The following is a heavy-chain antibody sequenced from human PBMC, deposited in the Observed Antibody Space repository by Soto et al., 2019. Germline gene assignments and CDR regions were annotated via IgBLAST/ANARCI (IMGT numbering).Heavy chain of an antibody. CDR2: IYYSGST. V-gene: IGHV4-59*01. CDR3: ARAYLLRGFDY. Sequence: PSETLSLTCTVSGGSISSYYWSWIRQPPGKGLEWIGYIYYSGSTNYNPSLKSRVTISVDTSKNQFSLKLSSVTAADTAVYYCARAYLLRGFDYWGQGTLVTVSS. CDR1: GGSISSYY. J-gene: IGHJ4*02. D-gene: IGHD3-10*01.